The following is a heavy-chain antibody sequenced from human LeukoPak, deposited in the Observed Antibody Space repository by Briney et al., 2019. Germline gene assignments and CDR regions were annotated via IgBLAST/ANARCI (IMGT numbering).Heavy chain of an antibody. D-gene: IGHD6-19*01. CDR2: IRYDGSNK. Sequence: GGSLRLSXAASGFTFSSYGMHWVRQAPGKGLEWVAFIRYDGSNKYYADSVKGRFTISRDNSKNTLYLQMNSLRAEDTAVYYCAKGHVVAGTRWFDPWGQGTLVTVSS. J-gene: IGHJ5*02. V-gene: IGHV3-30*02. CDR1: GFTFSSYG. CDR3: AKGHVVAGTRWFDP.